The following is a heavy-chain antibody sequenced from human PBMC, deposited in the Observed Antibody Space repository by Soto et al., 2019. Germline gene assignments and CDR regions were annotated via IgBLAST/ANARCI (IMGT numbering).Heavy chain of an antibody. CDR3: AGKQWESSGDYYFDY. CDR1: GLTFSDYY. V-gene: IGHV3-11*06. D-gene: IGHD1-26*01. CDR2: ISSSGTYT. Sequence: VQLVESGGGLVNPGGSLRLSCTASGLTFSDYYMSWVRQAPGKGLEWVSYISSSGTYTNYADSVKGRFTVSRDNGQNSLSLQMNSLTAEDTAVYYCAGKQWESSGDYYFDYWGQGTLVTVSS. J-gene: IGHJ4*02.